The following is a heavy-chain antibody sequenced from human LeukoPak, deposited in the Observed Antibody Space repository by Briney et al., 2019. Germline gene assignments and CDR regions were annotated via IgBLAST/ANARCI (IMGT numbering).Heavy chain of an antibody. CDR1: GFTFSSNW. CDR3: VRDGVGAPPFDY. CDR2: IKGDGSST. Sequence: PGGSLRLSCAASGFTFSSNWMHWVRQAPGKGLVWVSRIKGDGSSTSYADSVKGRFTISRDNAKNTLFLQMNSQRAEDTAVYYCVRDGVGAPPFDYWGQGALVIVSS. J-gene: IGHJ4*02. D-gene: IGHD1-26*01. V-gene: IGHV3-74*01.